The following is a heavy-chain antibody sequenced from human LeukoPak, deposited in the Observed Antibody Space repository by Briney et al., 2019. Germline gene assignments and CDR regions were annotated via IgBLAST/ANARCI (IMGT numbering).Heavy chain of an antibody. Sequence: PSETLSLTCTVSGGSISSSRYYWGWIRQPPGKGLEWIGSIYYSGSTYYNPSLKSRVTISVDTSKNQFSLKLSSVTAADTAVYYCARAPPRIAAVWFDPWGQGTLVTVSP. CDR1: GGSISSSRYY. J-gene: IGHJ5*02. CDR2: IYYSGST. V-gene: IGHV4-39*07. CDR3: ARAPPRIAAVWFDP. D-gene: IGHD6-25*01.